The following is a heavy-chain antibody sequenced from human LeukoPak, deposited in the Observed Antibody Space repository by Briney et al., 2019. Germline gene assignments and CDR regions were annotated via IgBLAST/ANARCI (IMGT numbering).Heavy chain of an antibody. V-gene: IGHV5-51*01. J-gene: IGHJ4*02. Sequence: GESLKISCKGSGYSFTSYWIGWVRQMPGKGLEWIGIIYPGDSDTRYSPSFQGQVTISADKSISTAYLQWSSLKASDTAMYYCARISYYYDSSGYPDYWGQGTLVTVSS. CDR1: GYSFTSYW. D-gene: IGHD3-22*01. CDR3: ARISYYYDSSGYPDY. CDR2: IYPGDSDT.